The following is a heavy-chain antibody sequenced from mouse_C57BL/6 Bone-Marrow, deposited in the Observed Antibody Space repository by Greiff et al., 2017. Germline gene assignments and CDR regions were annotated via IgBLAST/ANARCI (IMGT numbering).Heavy chain of an antibody. CDR1: GYTFTSYW. Sequence: VQLQQSGAELVKPGASVKMSCKASGYTFTSYWITWVKQRPGQGLEWIGDIYPTSGRTNYNEKFKSKAILTVDTSSNTAYMELRSLTSEDTAVYYCARRWDGFDYWGQGTTLTVSS. D-gene: IGHD4-1*01. CDR3: ARRWDGFDY. J-gene: IGHJ2*01. V-gene: IGHV1-55*01. CDR2: IYPTSGRT.